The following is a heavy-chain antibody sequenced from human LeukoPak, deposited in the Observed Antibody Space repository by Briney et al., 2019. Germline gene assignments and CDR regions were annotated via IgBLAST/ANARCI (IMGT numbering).Heavy chain of an antibody. CDR2: MKIKGGTT. CDR1: GFTFTYAW. V-gene: IGHV3-15*01. Sequence: GGSLRLSCAASGFTFTYAWMSWVRQAPGKGLEWVGRMKIKGGTTDYAAPVRGKFTISRDNSRTTLYLQMNSLKTEDTAVYYCTADLPDSGAYAFDYWGQGTLVTVSS. J-gene: IGHJ4*02. D-gene: IGHD4-17*01. CDR3: TADLPDSGAYAFDY.